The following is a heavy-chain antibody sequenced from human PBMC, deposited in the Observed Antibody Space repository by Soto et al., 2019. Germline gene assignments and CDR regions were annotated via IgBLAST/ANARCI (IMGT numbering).Heavy chain of an antibody. CDR3: TTGSVEGF. Sequence: EVQLVDSGGGLVKPGGSLRLSCEASGFSVSKAWMNWVRQAPGKGLEWVGRIKTRDEGETTNYAAPVKGRFTISRDDSKNTLYLQMTSLKTEDTAVYYCTTGSVEGFWGQGTTVTVSS. V-gene: IGHV3-15*07. D-gene: IGHD2-15*01. CDR1: GFSVSKAW. J-gene: IGHJ6*02. CDR2: IKTRDEGETT.